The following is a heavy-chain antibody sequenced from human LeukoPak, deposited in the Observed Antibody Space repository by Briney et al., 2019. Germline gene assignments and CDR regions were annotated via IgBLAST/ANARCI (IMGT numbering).Heavy chain of an antibody. CDR3: ARTATDAFDI. Sequence: PGGSLRLSCAASGFTFSNAWMSWVRQAPGKGLEWVGRINADGSSTSYAASVKGRFTISRDNAKNTLYLQMNSLRAEDTAVYYCARTATDAFDIWGQGTMVTVSS. CDR1: GFTFSNAW. D-gene: IGHD2-21*02. J-gene: IGHJ3*02. CDR2: INADGSST. V-gene: IGHV3-74*01.